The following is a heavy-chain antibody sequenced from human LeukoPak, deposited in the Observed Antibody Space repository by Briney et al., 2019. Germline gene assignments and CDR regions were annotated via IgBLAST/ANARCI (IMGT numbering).Heavy chain of an antibody. CDR1: GFTFSNAW. CDR3: TTLSSRRKNDY. Sequence: GGSERLSCAASGFTFSNAWMTWVRQAPGKGLEWVGRMQSKTDGGAKDYAVPVKGRVTISRDDSKNTLYLQMDSLKTEDTAVYYCTTLSSRRKNDYWYQGTRVNVSS. CDR2: MQSKTDGGAK. D-gene: IGHD3-16*01. J-gene: IGHJ4*02. V-gene: IGHV3-15*01.